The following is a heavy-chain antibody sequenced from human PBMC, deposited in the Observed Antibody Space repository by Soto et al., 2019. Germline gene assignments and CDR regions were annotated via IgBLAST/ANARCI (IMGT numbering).Heavy chain of an antibody. CDR3: ARRRGGRPPPGIAVAGTRFNWFDP. Sequence: PSETLSLTCAVYGGSFSGYYWSWIRQPPGKGLEWIGEINHSGSTNYNPSLKSRVTISVDTSKNQFSLKLSSVTAADTAVYYCARRRGGRPPPGIAVAGTRFNWFDPWGQGTLVTVSS. V-gene: IGHV4-34*01. CDR1: GGSFSGYY. J-gene: IGHJ5*02. D-gene: IGHD6-19*01. CDR2: INHSGST.